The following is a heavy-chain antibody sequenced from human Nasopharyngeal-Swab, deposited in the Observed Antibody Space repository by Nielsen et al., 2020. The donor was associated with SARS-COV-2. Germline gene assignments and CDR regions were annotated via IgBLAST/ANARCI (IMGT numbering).Heavy chain of an antibody. J-gene: IGHJ6*02. V-gene: IGHV3-30*04. CDR2: ISYDGSNQ. CDR1: GFNFHTYA. CDR3: ARGKDGVYYYYGMDV. D-gene: IGHD4-17*01. Sequence: GESLKISCVASGFNFHTYALHWVCQAPGKGLEWVAIISYDGSNQFYADSVKGRFTVSRDNSKNTLYLQMSSLTREDTAIYYCARGKDGVYYYYGMDVWGQGTTVTVSS.